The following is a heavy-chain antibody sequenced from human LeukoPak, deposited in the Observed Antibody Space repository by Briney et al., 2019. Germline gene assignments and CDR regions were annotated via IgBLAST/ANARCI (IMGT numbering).Heavy chain of an antibody. CDR3: ARLLGDCSGGSCYFFDY. CDR2: LYYSGST. CDR1: GGSISSSNYY. V-gene: IGHV4-39*01. Sequence: KPSETLSLTCTVSGGSISSSNYYWGWIRQPPGKGREWIGNLYYSGSTYYNPSPKSRVAISVDTSKNQLSLKLSSVTAADTAVYYCARLLGDCSGGSCYFFDYWGQGTLVTVSS. D-gene: IGHD2-15*01. J-gene: IGHJ4*02.